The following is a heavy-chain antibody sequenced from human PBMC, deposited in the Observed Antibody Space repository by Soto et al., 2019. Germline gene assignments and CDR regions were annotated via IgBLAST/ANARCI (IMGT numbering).Heavy chain of an antibody. CDR3: AKERAPTGHFYFDY. J-gene: IGHJ4*02. V-gene: IGHV3-23*01. CDR2: ISSGDGST. CDR1: GFTFSSFV. Sequence: LRLSCAASGFTFSSFVMSWVRQAPGKGLQWVASISSGDGSTYYADSMKGRFTISRDNSRNTLSLQMNSLRAEDTALYYCAKERAPTGHFYFDYWGQGTLVTVSS.